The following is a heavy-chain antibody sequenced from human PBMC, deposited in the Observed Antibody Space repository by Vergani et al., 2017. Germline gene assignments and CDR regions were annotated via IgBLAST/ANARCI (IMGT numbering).Heavy chain of an antibody. CDR1: GGSISSYY. D-gene: IGHD2-15*01. V-gene: IGHV4-4*09. J-gene: IGHJ3*02. CDR3: ARLLGDAAAFDI. Sequence: QVQLQESGPGLVKPSETLSLTCTVSGGSISSYYWSWIRQPPGKGLEWIGYIYTSGSTNYNPSLKSRVTISVDTSKNQFSLKLSSVTAADTAVYYCARLLGDAAAFDIWGQGTMVTVSS. CDR2: IYTSGST.